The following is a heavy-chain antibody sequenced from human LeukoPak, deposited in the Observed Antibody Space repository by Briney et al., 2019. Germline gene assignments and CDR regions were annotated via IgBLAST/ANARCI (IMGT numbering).Heavy chain of an antibody. CDR3: ARDLAGWFGELLPDY. J-gene: IGHJ4*02. CDR2: ISAYNGNT. V-gene: IGHV1-18*04. CDR1: GYTFTSYG. D-gene: IGHD3-10*01. Sequence: GASVKVSCKASGYTFTSYGISWVRQAPGQGLEWMGWISAYNGNTNYAQKLQGRVTMTTDTSTSTAYMELRSLRSDDTAVYYRARDLAGWFGELLPDYWGQGTLVTVSS.